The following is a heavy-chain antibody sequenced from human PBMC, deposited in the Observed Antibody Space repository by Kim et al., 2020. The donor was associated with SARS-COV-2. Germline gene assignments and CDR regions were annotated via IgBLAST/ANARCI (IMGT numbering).Heavy chain of an antibody. J-gene: IGHJ6*02. CDR3: ARGSSSWGGYYYYGMDV. CDR1: GYTFTSYA. Sequence: ASVKVSCKASGYTFTSYAMNWVRQAPGQGLEWMGWINTNTGNPTYAQGFTGRFVFSLDTSVSTAYLQISSLKAEDTAVYYCARGSSSWGGYYYYGMDVWGQGTTVTVSS. V-gene: IGHV7-4-1*02. D-gene: IGHD6-13*01. CDR2: INTNTGNP.